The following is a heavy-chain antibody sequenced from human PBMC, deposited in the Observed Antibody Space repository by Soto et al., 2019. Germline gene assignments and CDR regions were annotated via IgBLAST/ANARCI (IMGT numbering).Heavy chain of an antibody. CDR2: IYYRGST. Sequence: QVQLQESGPGLVKPSQTLSLTCTVSGGSISSGDYYWSWIRQPPGKGLECIGYIYYRGSTYYNPSLKSRVTISVDTSKNQFPLKLSSVTAADTAVYYCARDLVTTVTNGAGMDVWGQGTTVTVSS. D-gene: IGHD4-17*01. V-gene: IGHV4-30-4*01. J-gene: IGHJ6*02. CDR1: GGSISSGDYY. CDR3: ARDLVTTVTNGAGMDV.